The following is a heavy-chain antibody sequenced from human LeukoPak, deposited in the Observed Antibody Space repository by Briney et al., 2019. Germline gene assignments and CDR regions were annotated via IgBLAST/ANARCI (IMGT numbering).Heavy chain of an antibody. V-gene: IGHV3-53*01. CDR2: IYSGGST. D-gene: IGHD4-11*01. CDR3: ASRVTVTTDRFWFDP. J-gene: IGHJ5*02. Sequence: PGGSLRLSCAASGFTVSSNYMSWVRQAPGKGLKWVSVIYSGGSTYYGDSVKGRFTISRDNSMNTLYLQMNSLRAEDTAVYYWASRVTVTTDRFWFDPWGQGTLVTVSS. CDR1: GFTVSSNY.